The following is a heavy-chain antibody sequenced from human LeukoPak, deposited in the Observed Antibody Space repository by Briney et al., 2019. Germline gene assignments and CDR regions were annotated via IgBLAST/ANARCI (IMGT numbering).Heavy chain of an antibody. Sequence: GASVKVSCKASGYTFTSYGIXWXXQAPGQGLEWMGXXXXXXGNTNYAQKLQGRVTMTTDTSTSTAYMELRSLRSDDTAVYYCARGRSVTMVRGVIADAFDIWGQGTMVTVSS. CDR1: GYTFTSYG. J-gene: IGHJ3*02. CDR2: XXXXXGNT. D-gene: IGHD3-10*01. V-gene: IGHV1-18*01. CDR3: ARGRSVTMVRGVIADAFDI.